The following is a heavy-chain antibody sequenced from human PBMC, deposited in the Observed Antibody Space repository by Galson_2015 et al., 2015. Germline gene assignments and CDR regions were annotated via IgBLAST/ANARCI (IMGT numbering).Heavy chain of an antibody. CDR2: MNPNSGNT. V-gene: IGHV1-8*01. J-gene: IGHJ4*02. CDR3: ARTKGYCSSTSCPYYFDY. CDR1: GYTFTSYD. Sequence: SVKVSCKASGYTFTSYDINWVRQASGQGLEWTGWMNPNSGNTGYAQKFQGRVTMTRNTSISTAYMELSSLRSEDTAVYYCARTKGYCSSTSCPYYFDYWGQGTLVTVSS. D-gene: IGHD2-2*01.